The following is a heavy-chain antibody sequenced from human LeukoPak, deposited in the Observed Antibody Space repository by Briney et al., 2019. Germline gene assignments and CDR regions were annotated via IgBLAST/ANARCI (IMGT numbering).Heavy chain of an antibody. Sequence: SETLSLTCTVSGGSISSYYWSWIRQPPGKGRVWMGYIYYSGSTNYHPSLKSRVTISLDTSKSLFSLKRSAVSAADTAVYYCARVVYGSYNLDAFDIWGQGTMVTVSS. D-gene: IGHD1-26*01. CDR2: IYYSGST. CDR3: ARVVYGSYNLDAFDI. CDR1: GGSISSYY. J-gene: IGHJ3*02. V-gene: IGHV4-59*01.